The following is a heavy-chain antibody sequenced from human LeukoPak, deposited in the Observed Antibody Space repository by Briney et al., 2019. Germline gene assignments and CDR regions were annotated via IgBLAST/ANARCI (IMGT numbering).Heavy chain of an antibody. Sequence: PSETLSLTCAVYGGSFSGYYWSWIRQPPGKGLEWIGEINHSGSTNYNPSLKSRVTISVDTSKNQFSLKLSSVTAADTAVYYCAREMGRGTATEANWFDPWGQGTLVTVSS. CDR3: AREMGRGTATEANWFDP. CDR1: GGSFSGYY. J-gene: IGHJ5*02. CDR2: INHSGST. D-gene: IGHD3-10*01. V-gene: IGHV4-34*01.